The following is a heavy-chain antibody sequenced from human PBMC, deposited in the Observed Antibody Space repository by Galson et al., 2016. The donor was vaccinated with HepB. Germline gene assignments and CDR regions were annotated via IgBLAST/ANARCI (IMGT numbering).Heavy chain of an antibody. Sequence: SVKVSCKASGGTFNTFIISWVRQAPGQGLEWMGGIIPILDKRNYAQKFQGRVTITADESTRTGYMELSSLTSEDTAVYYCARVGYSSGWLTDDAFDIWGQGTMVTVSS. D-gene: IGHD6-19*01. CDR3: ARVGYSSGWLTDDAFDI. CDR1: GGTFNTFI. V-gene: IGHV1-69*10. CDR2: IIPILDKR. J-gene: IGHJ3*02.